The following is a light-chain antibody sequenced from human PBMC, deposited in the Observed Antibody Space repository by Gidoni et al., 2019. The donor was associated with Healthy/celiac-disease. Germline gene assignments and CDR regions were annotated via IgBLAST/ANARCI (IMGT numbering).Light chain of an antibody. CDR2: KDS. Sequence: QAPTLWGSPGKTARITCSGDAVPKQYAYWYQQKPGQAPVLVIYKDSERPSGIPERFSGSSSGTTVTLTIRGAQADDEADYYCQSADSSGTWVFGGGTKLTVL. J-gene: IGLJ3*02. CDR3: QSADSSGTWV. V-gene: IGLV3-25*01. CDR1: AVPKQY.